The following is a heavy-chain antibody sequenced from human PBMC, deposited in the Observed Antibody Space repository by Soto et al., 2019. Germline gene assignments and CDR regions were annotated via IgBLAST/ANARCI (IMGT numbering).Heavy chain of an antibody. Sequence: PGESLKISCKGSGYSFAGYWITWVRQKPGKGLEWMGRIDPSDSQTYYSPSFRGHVTISATKSITTVFLQWSSLRASDTAMYYFAKQIYASVTGPISQNYFDPWGKETPVTVSS. CDR1: GYSFAGYW. CDR3: AKQIYASVTGPISQNYFDP. CDR2: IDPSDSQT. D-gene: IGHD2-8*02. V-gene: IGHV5-10-1*01. J-gene: IGHJ4*02.